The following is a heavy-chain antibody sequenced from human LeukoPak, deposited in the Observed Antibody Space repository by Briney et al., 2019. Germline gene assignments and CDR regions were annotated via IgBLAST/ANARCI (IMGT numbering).Heavy chain of an antibody. D-gene: IGHD3-10*01. CDR3: ARVLMVRGVRRGAFDI. CDR1: GFTFSSYS. V-gene: IGHV3-21*01. Sequence: GGSLRPSCAASGFTFSSYSMNWVRQAPGKGLEWVSSISSSSSYIYYADSVKGRFTISRDNAKNSLYLQMNSLRAEDTAVYYCARVLMVRGVRRGAFDIWGQGTMVTVSS. CDR2: ISSSSSYI. J-gene: IGHJ3*02.